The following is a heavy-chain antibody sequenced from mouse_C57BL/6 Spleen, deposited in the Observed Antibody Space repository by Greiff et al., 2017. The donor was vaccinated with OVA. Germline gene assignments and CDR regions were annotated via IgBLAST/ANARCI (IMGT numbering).Heavy chain of an antibody. CDR1: GYAFSSYW. V-gene: IGHV1-80*01. D-gene: IGHD2-1*01. J-gene: IGHJ3*01. Sequence: QVQLQQSGAELVKPGASVKISCKASGYAFSSYWMNWVKQRPGKGLEWIGQIYPGDGDTNYNGKFKGKATLTADKSSSTAYMQLSSLTSEDSAVYFCARDYGTYLFWFAYWGQGTLVTVSA. CDR3: ARDYGTYLFWFAY. CDR2: IYPGDGDT.